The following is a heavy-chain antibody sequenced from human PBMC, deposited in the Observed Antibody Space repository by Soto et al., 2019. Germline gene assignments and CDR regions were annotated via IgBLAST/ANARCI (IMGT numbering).Heavy chain of an antibody. Sequence: PSETLSLTCTVSGGSISRDYYIWIRQSPGKGLEWIGHIYYSGSTKYNPSLKSRVLISIDRSKNQFSLKLSSVTAADTAVYYCARHFSVDYFDYWGQGALVTVSS. J-gene: IGHJ4*02. CDR2: IYYSGST. CDR3: ARHFSVDYFDY. V-gene: IGHV4-59*08. CDR1: GGSISRDY.